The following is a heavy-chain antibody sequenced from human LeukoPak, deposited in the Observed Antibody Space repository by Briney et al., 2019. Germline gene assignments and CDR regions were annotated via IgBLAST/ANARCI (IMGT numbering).Heavy chain of an antibody. V-gene: IGHV3-66*01. CDR2: IYSGGSS. D-gene: IGHD5-12*01. J-gene: IGHJ4*02. CDR3: ARGMAGYGGYDY. CDR1: GLTFSSYA. Sequence: GGSLGFSCAASGLTFSSYAMSWVRQAPGKGLEWVSVIYSGGSSYYADSVKGRFAISKDNSKNTVYLQMNSLRVEDTAVYYCARGMAGYGGYDYWGQGTLVTVSS.